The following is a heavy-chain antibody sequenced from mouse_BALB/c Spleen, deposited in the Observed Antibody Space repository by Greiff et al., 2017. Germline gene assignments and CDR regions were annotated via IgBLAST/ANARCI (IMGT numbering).Heavy chain of an antibody. Sequence: LQESGPELVKPGASVRISCKASGYTFTSYYIHWVKQRPGQGLEWIGWIYPGNVNTKYNEKFKGKATLTADKSSSTAYMQLSSLTSEDSAVYFCARRGTVHWYFDVWGAGTTVTVSS. V-gene: IGHV1S56*01. CDR1: GYTFTSYY. CDR3: ARRGTVHWYFDV. D-gene: IGHD2-14*01. CDR2: IYPGNVNT. J-gene: IGHJ1*01.